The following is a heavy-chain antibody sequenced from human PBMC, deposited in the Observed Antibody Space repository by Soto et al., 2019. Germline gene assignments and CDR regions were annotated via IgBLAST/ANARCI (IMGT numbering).Heavy chain of an antibody. J-gene: IGHJ6*02. CDR3: VKGPACLRRKLRYFDWLLGDGMDV. CDR1: GFTFSSYA. V-gene: IGHV3-64D*08. Sequence: GGSLRLSCSASGFTFSSYAMHWVRQAPGKGLEYVSAISSNGGSTYYADSVKGRFTISRDNSKNTLYLQMSSLRAEDTAVYYCVKGPACLRRKLRYFDWLLGDGMDVWGQGTTVTVSS. D-gene: IGHD3-9*01. CDR2: ISSNGGST.